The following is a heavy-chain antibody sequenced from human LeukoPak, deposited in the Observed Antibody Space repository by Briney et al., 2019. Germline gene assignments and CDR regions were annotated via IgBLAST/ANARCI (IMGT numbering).Heavy chain of an antibody. D-gene: IGHD1-26*01. J-gene: IGHJ4*02. CDR3: VKDVGGSYAFDY. Sequence: GGSLRLSCSASGFTFSRYAMHWVRQAPGQGLEYLTGINDNGERTHYGDSVKGRFSISRDNSKNTLQLQMSTLRAEDTALYYSVKDVGGSYAFDYWGQGSLVTVAS. CDR1: GFTFSRYA. CDR2: INDNGERT. V-gene: IGHV3-64D*09.